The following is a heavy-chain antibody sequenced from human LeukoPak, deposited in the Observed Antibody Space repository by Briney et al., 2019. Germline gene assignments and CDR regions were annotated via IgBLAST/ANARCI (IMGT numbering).Heavy chain of an antibody. J-gene: IGHJ6*03. D-gene: IGHD6-19*01. V-gene: IGHV5-51*01. CDR2: IYPGDSDT. Sequence: GESLKISCKGSGYSFTSYWIGWVRQMPGKGLEWMGIIYPGDSDTRYSPSFQGQVTISADQSISTAYLQWSSLKASDTAMYYCARHIEGWYRYLRDDYYYMYVWGEARTVTVSS. CDR1: GYSFTSYW. CDR3: ARHIEGWYRYLRDDYYYMYV.